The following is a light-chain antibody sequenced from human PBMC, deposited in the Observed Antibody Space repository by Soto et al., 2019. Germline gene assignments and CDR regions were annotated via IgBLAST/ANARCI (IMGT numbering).Light chain of an antibody. J-gene: IGLJ2*01. CDR1: SSNIGSNT. Sequence: QSVLTQPPSASGTPGQRVTISCSGSSSNIGSNTVNWYQQLPGTAPKLLTHTNNQRPSGVPDRFSGSKSGTSGSLAISGLQSEDEADYYCATWDDSLNGVVFGGGTKVTVL. CDR3: ATWDDSLNGVV. V-gene: IGLV1-44*01. CDR2: TNN.